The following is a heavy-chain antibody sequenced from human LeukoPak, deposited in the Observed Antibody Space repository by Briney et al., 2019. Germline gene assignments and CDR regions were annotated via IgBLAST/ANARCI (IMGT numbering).Heavy chain of an antibody. CDR3: ARDRRYSSSWYFWN. J-gene: IGHJ4*02. CDR2: IYTGGDT. Sequence: PGGSLRLSYGVSGFIVSRNYMSCPRHAPGKGLEWVSIIYTGGDTYYADSVKGRFTISRDNSNNTLYIQMNSLRAEDTGMYYCARDRRYSSSWYFWNWGQGTLVTVSS. D-gene: IGHD6-13*01. V-gene: IGHV3-53*01. CDR1: GFIVSRNY.